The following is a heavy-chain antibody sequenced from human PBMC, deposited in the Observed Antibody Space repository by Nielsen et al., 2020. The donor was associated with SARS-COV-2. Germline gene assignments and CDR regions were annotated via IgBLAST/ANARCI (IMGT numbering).Heavy chain of an antibody. CDR2: ISSSGSTI. D-gene: IGHD6-13*01. V-gene: IGHV3-11*01. CDR1: GFTFSDYY. Sequence: GGSLRLSCAASGFTFSDYYMSWIRQAPGKGLEWVSYISSSGSTIYYADSVKGRFTISRDNAKNSLYLQMNSLRAEDTAVYSCARFIAAAGWYYYYGMDVWGQGTTVTVSS. CDR3: ARFIAAAGWYYYYGMDV. J-gene: IGHJ6*02.